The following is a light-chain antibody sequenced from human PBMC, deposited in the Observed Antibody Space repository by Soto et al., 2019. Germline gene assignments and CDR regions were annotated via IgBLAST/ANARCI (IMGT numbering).Light chain of an antibody. CDR3: QQYNSWPT. V-gene: IGKV3-15*01. CDR2: HAS. J-gene: IGKJ3*01. Sequence: IVMTQSPATLSVSPGEGAALSCRASQSISVHVAWYQQKPGQAPRLLIYHASSRATGIPARFSGSGSGTEFTLTISSLQSEDFAVYYRQQYNSWPTFGPGTKVDVK. CDR1: QSISVH.